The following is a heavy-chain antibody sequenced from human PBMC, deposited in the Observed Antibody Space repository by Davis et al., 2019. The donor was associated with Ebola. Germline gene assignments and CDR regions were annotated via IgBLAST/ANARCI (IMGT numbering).Heavy chain of an antibody. CDR2: ISGSGGST. D-gene: IGHD6-19*01. V-gene: IGHV3-23*01. J-gene: IGHJ6*02. CDR1: GFTFSSYA. CDR3: AKGSVAGNHYYYGMDV. Sequence: GESLKISCAASGFTFSSYAMHWVRQAPGKGLEWVSAISGSGGSTYYADSVKGRFTISRDNSKNTLYLQMNSLRAEDTAVYYCAKGSVAGNHYYYGMDVWGQGTTVTVSS.